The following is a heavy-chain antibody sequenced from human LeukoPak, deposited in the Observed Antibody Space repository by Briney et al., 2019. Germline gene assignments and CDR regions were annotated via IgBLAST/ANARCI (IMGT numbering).Heavy chain of an antibody. D-gene: IGHD6-13*01. Sequence: GASVKVSCKASGYTFTSYDINWVRQATGQGLEWMGWMNPNSGNTGYAQKFQGRVTMTRNTSISTAYMELSSLRSEDTAVYYCYGDRIVAAGDNWFDPWGQGTLVTVSS. CDR2: MNPNSGNT. CDR3: YGDRIVAAGDNWFDP. V-gene: IGHV1-8*01. J-gene: IGHJ5*02. CDR1: GYTFTSYD.